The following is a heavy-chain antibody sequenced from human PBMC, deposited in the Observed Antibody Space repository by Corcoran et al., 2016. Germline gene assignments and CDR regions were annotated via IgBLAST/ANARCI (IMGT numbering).Heavy chain of an antibody. J-gene: IGHJ3*02. CDR1: GGSISSGGYY. D-gene: IGHD3-22*01. Sequence: QVQLQESGPGLVKPSQTLSLTCTVSGGSISSGGYYWSWIRQHPGKGLEWIGYIYYSGSTYYNPSLKSRVTISVDTSKNQFSLKLSSVTAAATAVYYCARRKYDTHAFDIWGQGTMVTVSS. V-gene: IGHV4-31*03. CDR3: ARRKYDTHAFDI. CDR2: IYYSGST.